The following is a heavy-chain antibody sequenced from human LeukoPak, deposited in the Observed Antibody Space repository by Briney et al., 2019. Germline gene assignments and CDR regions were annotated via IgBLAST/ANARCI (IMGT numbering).Heavy chain of an antibody. V-gene: IGHV3-7*01. CDR1: GFTFTNYW. Sequence: GGSLRLSCAASGFTFTNYWMSWVRQAPGKGLEWVANIKQDGSEIDSVDSVKGRLTISRDNAKKSVYLQINSLRGEDTAVYYCARIGYRSSSFDYWGQGTLVTVSS. J-gene: IGHJ4*02. D-gene: IGHD6-13*01. CDR2: IKQDGSEI. CDR3: ARIGYRSSSFDY.